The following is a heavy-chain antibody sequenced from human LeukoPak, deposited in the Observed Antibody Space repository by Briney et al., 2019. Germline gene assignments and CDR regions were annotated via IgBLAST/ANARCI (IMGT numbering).Heavy chain of an antibody. J-gene: IGHJ3*02. CDR3: ASAIGFVYAFDI. CDR1: GGSISGYY. CDR2: IYYSGST. Sequence: SETLSLTCTVSGGSISGYYWSWIRQPPGKGLEWIAYIYYSGSTNYNPSLKSRVTISVDTSKNQFSLNLSSVTAADTAVYYCASAIGFVYAFDIWGQGTMVTVSS. V-gene: IGHV4-59*01. D-gene: IGHD2-2*02.